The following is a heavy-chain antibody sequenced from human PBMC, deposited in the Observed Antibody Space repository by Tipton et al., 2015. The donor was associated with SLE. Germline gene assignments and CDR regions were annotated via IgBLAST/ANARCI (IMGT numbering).Heavy chain of an antibody. CDR3: ARERPAAGHFDS. J-gene: IGHJ4*02. V-gene: IGHV4-59*01. CDR1: GGSITGYY. D-gene: IGHD6-13*01. CDR2: IYYTGGT. Sequence: TLSLTCTVSGGSITGYYWNWIRQPPGKGLEWIGYIYYTGGTNYNPSLKSRVTISVDTSKNQFSLKLSSVTAADTAVYYCARERPAAGHFDSWGQGTLVPVSS.